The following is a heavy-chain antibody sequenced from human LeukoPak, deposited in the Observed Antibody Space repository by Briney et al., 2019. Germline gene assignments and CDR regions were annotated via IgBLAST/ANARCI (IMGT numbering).Heavy chain of an antibody. D-gene: IGHD1-20*01. CDR3: ARVLNWNDANWFDP. CDR2: IKQDGSEK. Sequence: GGSLRLSCAASEFIFSSYWMSWVRQAPGKGLEWVANIKQDGSEKYYVDSVKGRFTISRDNAKNSLYLQMNSLRAEDTAVYYCARVLNWNDANWFDPWGQGTLVTVSS. CDR1: EFIFSSYW. J-gene: IGHJ5*02. V-gene: IGHV3-7*01.